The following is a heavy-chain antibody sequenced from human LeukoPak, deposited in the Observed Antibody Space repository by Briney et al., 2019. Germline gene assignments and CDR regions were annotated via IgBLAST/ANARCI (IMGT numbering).Heavy chain of an antibody. CDR2: ISTTSNYI. D-gene: IGHD2-2*01. CDR1: GFTFSSYN. V-gene: IGHV3-21*06. J-gene: IGHJ4*02. Sequence: GGSLRLSCAASGFTFSSYNMKWVRQAPGKGLEWVSFISTTSNYIYYADSVKGRFTISRDNAKNSLYLQMNSLRGEDAALYYCARAGFCTTTSCDGGIDYWGQGTLVTVSS. CDR3: ARAGFCTTTSCDGGIDY.